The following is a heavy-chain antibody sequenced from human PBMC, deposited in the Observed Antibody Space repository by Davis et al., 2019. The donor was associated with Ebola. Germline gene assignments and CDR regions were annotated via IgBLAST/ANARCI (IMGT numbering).Heavy chain of an antibody. Sequence: PSETLSLTCAVSGGSISSSNWWSWVRQPPGKGLEWIGEIYHSGSTNYNPSLKSRVTISVDKSKNQFSLKLSSVTAADTAVYYCARGGGWLLNHSFGYWGQGTLVTVSS. CDR3: ARGGGWLLNHSFGY. CDR1: GGSISSSNW. V-gene: IGHV4-4*02. D-gene: IGHD5-12*01. J-gene: IGHJ4*02. CDR2: IYHSGST.